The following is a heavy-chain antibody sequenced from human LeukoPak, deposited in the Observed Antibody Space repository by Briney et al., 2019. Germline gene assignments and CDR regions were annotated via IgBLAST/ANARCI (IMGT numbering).Heavy chain of an antibody. D-gene: IGHD2-21*02. Sequence: SETLSLTCTVSGGSISSYYWSWIRQPAGKGLGWIGRIYTSGSTNYNPSLKSRVTMSVDTSKNQFSLKLSSVTAADTAVYYCASNIVVVTASDAFDIWGQGTMVTVSS. V-gene: IGHV4-4*07. CDR3: ASNIVVVTASDAFDI. CDR2: IYTSGST. CDR1: GGSISSYY. J-gene: IGHJ3*02.